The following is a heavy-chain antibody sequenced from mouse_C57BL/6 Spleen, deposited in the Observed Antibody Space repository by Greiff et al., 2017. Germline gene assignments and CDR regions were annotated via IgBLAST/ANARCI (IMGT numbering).Heavy chain of an antibody. V-gene: IGHV5-17*01. CDR1: GFTFSDYG. CDR3: ARGYYGSSYWYFDV. Sequence: DVKLVESGGGLVKPGGSLKLSCAASGFTFSDYGMHWVRQAPEKGLEWVAYISSGSSTIYYADTVKGRFTISRDNAKNTLFLQMTSRRSEDTGMYYCARGYYGSSYWYFDVWGTGTTVTVSS. J-gene: IGHJ1*03. D-gene: IGHD1-1*01. CDR2: ISSGSSTI.